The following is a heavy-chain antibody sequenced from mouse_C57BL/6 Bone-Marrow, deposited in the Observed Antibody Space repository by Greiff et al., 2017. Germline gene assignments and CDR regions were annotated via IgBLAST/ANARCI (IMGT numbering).Heavy chain of an antibody. CDR2: IHPNSGST. J-gene: IGHJ4*01. CDR1: GYTFTSYW. D-gene: IGHD1-1*01. CDR3: ARRITTVVATPYYYAMDY. V-gene: IGHV1-64*01. Sequence: QVQLKQPGAELVKPGASVKLSCKASGYTFTSYWMHWVKQRPGQGLEWIGMIHPNSGSTNYNEKFKSKATLTVDKSSSTAYMQLSSLTSEDSAVYYCARRITTVVATPYYYAMDYWGQGTSVTVSS.